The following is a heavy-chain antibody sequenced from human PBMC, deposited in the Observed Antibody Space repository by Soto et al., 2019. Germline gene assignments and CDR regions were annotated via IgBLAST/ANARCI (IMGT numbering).Heavy chain of an antibody. J-gene: IGHJ5*02. Sequence: GGSLRLSCAASGFTFSRYGMHWVRQAPGKGLEWVAFGSFDGNNKYYADSVKGHFTISRDNSKNTLYLQMYSLRAEDTAVYCCANDSRNGWFGEFPTLHWFDPWGQGSQVTVS. D-gene: IGHD3-10*01. V-gene: IGHV3-30*18. CDR2: GSFDGNNK. CDR1: GFTFSRYG. CDR3: ANDSRNGWFGEFPTLHWFDP.